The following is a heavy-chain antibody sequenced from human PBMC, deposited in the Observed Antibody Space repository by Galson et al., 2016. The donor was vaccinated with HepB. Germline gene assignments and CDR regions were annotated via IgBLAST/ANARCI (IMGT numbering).Heavy chain of an antibody. CDR1: GYTFSNSG. Sequence: SLRLSCAASGYTFSNSGMHWVRQAPGRGLEWVAVISYDGSNKYYANSVKGRLTISRDKSKNTLYLQMNSLRAEDTALYYCAKDLPPDTGMGGFDYWGQGTLVTVAS. J-gene: IGHJ4*02. V-gene: IGHV3-30*18. D-gene: IGHD5-18*01. CDR2: ISYDGSNK. CDR3: AKDLPPDTGMGGFDY.